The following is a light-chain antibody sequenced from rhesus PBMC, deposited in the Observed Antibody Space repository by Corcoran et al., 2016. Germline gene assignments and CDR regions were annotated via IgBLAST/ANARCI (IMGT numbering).Light chain of an antibody. Sequence: EIVMTQSPATLSLSPGERATLSCRASQSVSTYVAWYQKKPEQVPRPLIYGSSSRATGIPDRFSGSGSGTDLTLIISSLEAEDVGVYYGQQYNNWNTFGGGTKLDIK. CDR2: GSS. V-gene: IGKV3S9*01. CDR1: QSVSTY. CDR3: QQYNNWNT. J-gene: IGKJ4*01.